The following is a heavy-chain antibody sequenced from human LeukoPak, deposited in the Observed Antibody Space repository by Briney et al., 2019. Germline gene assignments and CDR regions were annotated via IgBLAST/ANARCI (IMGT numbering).Heavy chain of an antibody. CDR2: ISYSGST. Sequence: SETLSLTCTVSGGSISSYYWTWIRQPPGKGLEWIGYISYSGSTNYNPSLKGRVTMSVDASKNRFSLKLSTVTAADTAVYYCARGSGNYGLNYFDYWGQGTLVTVSS. CDR3: ARGSGNYGLNYFDY. V-gene: IGHV4-59*01. D-gene: IGHD4-11*01. J-gene: IGHJ4*02. CDR1: GGSISSYY.